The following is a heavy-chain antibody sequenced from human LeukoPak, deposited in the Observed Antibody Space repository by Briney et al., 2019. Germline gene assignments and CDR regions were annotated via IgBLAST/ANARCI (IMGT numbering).Heavy chain of an antibody. D-gene: IGHD6-19*01. Sequence: GGSLRLSCTASGFTFSNYAMRWVRQAPGKGLEWVSSISNSGGSTYYADSVKGRFTISRDNSKNTLYLQMNSLRAEDTAVYYCARDNQWLVPLDYWGQGTLVTVSS. CDR2: ISNSGGST. CDR3: ARDNQWLVPLDY. CDR1: GFTFSNYA. J-gene: IGHJ4*02. V-gene: IGHV3-23*01.